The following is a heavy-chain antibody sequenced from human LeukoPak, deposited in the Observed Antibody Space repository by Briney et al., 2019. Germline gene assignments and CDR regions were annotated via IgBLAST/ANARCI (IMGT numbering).Heavy chain of an antibody. V-gene: IGHV3-30*02. CDR2: IRYDGSNK. CDR1: GFTFSSYG. Sequence: QPGGSLRLSCAASGFTFSSYGMHWVRQAPGKGLEWVAFIRYDGSNKYYADSVKGRFTISRDNSKNTLYLQMNSLRSEDTAVYYCARTDSSGYLTDYWGQGTLVTVSS. CDR3: ARTDSSGYLTDY. D-gene: IGHD3-22*01. J-gene: IGHJ4*02.